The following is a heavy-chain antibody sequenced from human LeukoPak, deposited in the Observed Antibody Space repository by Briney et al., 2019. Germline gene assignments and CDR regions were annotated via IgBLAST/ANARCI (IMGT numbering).Heavy chain of an antibody. V-gene: IGHV4-4*07. D-gene: IGHD2-2*01. Sequence: PSETLSLTCTASGGSISSYYWSWIRQPAGKGLEWIGRIYTSGSTNYNPSLKSRVTMSVDTSKNQFSLKLSSVTAADTAVYYCARDGAYCSSTSCAYGAFDIWGQGTMVTVSS. J-gene: IGHJ3*02. CDR1: GGSISSYY. CDR3: ARDGAYCSSTSCAYGAFDI. CDR2: IYTSGST.